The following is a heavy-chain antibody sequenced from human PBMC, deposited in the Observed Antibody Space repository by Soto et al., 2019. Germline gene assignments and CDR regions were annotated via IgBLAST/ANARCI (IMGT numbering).Heavy chain of an antibody. D-gene: IGHD1-20*01. V-gene: IGHV1-3*05. Sequence: QVQLVQSGAEEKKPGASVKVSCKASGYTFTSYEMHWVRQAPGQRLEWMGWINAGNGNTKYSQKFQGRVTITRDTSAGAAYMELSSLRSEDTAVYYCASDKITEILDYWGQGTLVTVSS. CDR2: INAGNGNT. CDR3: ASDKITEILDY. J-gene: IGHJ4*02. CDR1: GYTFTSYE.